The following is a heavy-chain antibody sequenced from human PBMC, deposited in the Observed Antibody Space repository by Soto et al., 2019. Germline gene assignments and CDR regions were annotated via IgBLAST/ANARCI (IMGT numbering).Heavy chain of an antibody. J-gene: IGHJ4*02. CDR3: ARGMNPQDY. Sequence: SESLSLTCNVSGFSISSGFYWGWVRQPPGKGLEWIGAIYHSGTTYFNPSLKSRVTMTIDTSKNQFSLSLASVAAADTAMYYCARGMNPQDYWGQGTLVTVSS. CDR1: GFSISSGFY. V-gene: IGHV4-38-2*02. CDR2: IYHSGTT. D-gene: IGHD6-13*01.